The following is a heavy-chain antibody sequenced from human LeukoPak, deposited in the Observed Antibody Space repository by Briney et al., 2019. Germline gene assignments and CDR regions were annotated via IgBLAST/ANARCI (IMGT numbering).Heavy chain of an antibody. CDR1: GGSISSYY. Sequence: PSETLSLTCTVSGGSISSYYWSWIRQPPGKGLEWIGYIYYSGTTNYNPSLKSRVTIAVDTSKNQFSLKLSSVTAADTAVYYCARGVYIAAAQYGYWGQGTLVTVSS. D-gene: IGHD6-13*01. CDR2: IYYSGTT. CDR3: ARGVYIAAAQYGY. J-gene: IGHJ4*02. V-gene: IGHV4-59*01.